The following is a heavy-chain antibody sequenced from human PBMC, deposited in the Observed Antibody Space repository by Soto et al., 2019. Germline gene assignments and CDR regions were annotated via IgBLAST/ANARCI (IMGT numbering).Heavy chain of an antibody. D-gene: IGHD2-15*01. CDR1: GYTFTSYA. J-gene: IGHJ6*02. V-gene: IGHV1-3*01. CDR3: ARESEILHGGKPRWWYYYGMDV. Sequence: ASVKVSCKASGYTFTSYAMHWVRQAPGQRLEWMGWINAGNGNTKYSQKFQGRVTITRDTSASTAYMELSSLRSEDTAVYYCARESEILHGGKPRWWYYYGMDVWGQGPTVTVS. CDR2: INAGNGNT.